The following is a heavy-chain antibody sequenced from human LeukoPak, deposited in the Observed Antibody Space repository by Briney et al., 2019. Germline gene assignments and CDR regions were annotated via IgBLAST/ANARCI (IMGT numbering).Heavy chain of an antibody. V-gene: IGHV3-48*03. CDR3: VSAYGGLLDY. CDR2: ISGSGTTI. Sequence: PGGSLRLPCAASGFTFSSYEMNWVRQVPGKGLEWVSYISGSGTTIYYADSVKGRFTISRDNAKNSLYLQMNSLRAEDTAVYYCVSAYGGLLDYWGQGTLVTVSS. J-gene: IGHJ4*02. CDR1: GFTFSSYE. D-gene: IGHD3-10*01.